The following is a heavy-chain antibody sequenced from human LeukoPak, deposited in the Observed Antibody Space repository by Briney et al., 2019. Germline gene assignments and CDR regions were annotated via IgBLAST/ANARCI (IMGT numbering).Heavy chain of an antibody. D-gene: IGHD6-25*01. J-gene: IGHJ3*01. CDR3: ARGISYGSGYYGDAFDF. Sequence: GGPLSLPCAPWGFHYTSFRMKWVREAPGKGLEWVSAILGGGTYIYCADSVKGRFTISRDNAKNSVYLQMSTLRAEHTAVFYCARGISYGSGYYGDAFDFWGQGTMVTVSS. CDR1: GFHYTSFR. CDR2: ILGGGTYI. V-gene: IGHV3-21*01.